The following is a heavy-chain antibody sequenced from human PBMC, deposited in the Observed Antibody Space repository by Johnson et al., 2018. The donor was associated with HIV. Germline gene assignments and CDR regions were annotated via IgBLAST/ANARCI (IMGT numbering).Heavy chain of an antibody. CDR3: AKVGATVITPRGEAFDI. V-gene: IGHV3-66*01. CDR2: IYSGGST. CDR1: GFTVSGNY. D-gene: IGHD4-23*01. J-gene: IGHJ3*02. Sequence: VQLVESGGGLVQPGGSLRLSCVVSGFTVSGNYISWVRQAPGKGLECVAVIYSGGSTYYADSVKGRFTISRDNSKNTLYLQMNSLRAEATAVYYCAKVGATVITPRGEAFDIWGQGTMVTVSS.